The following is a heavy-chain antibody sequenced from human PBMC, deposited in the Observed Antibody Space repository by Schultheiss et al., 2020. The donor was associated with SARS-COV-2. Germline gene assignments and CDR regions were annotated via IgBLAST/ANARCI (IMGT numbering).Heavy chain of an antibody. CDR3: AREGYLSMDV. D-gene: IGHD5-12*01. J-gene: IGHJ6*03. CDR1: GFTFSSYA. V-gene: IGHV3-13*05. Sequence: GGSLRLSCAASGFTFSSYAMSWVRQATGKGLEWVSAIGTAGDPYYPGSVKGRFTISRDNSKNTLYLQMNSLRAEDTAVYYCAREGYLSMDVWGKGTTVTVSS. CDR2: IGTAGDP.